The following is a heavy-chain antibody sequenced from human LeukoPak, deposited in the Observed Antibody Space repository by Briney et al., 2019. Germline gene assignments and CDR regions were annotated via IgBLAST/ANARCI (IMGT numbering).Heavy chain of an antibody. CDR2: ISSNGGST. J-gene: IGHJ4*02. CDR1: GFTFSSYA. V-gene: IGHV3-64*01. Sequence: GGSLRLSCAASGFTFSSYAMHWVRQAPGKGLEYVSAISSNGGSTYYANSVKGRFTISRDNSKNTLYLQMGSLRAEDMAVYYCAASGRYYYDSSGLDYWGQGTLVTVSS. D-gene: IGHD3-22*01. CDR3: AASGRYYYDSSGLDY.